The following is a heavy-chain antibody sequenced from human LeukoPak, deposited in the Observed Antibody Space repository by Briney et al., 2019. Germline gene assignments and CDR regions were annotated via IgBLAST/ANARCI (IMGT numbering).Heavy chain of an antibody. CDR2: IYNSGST. J-gene: IGHJ6*03. CDR3: ARMTALSPYYYYYYMDV. CDR1: GGSITSYY. Sequence: SETLSLTCTVSGGSITSYYWGWIRQPPGKGLEWIGYIYNSGSTNYNPSLKSRVTISVDTSKNQFSLKLSSVTAADTAVYYCARMTALSPYYYYYYMDVWGKGTPVTVSS. V-gene: IGHV4-59*01.